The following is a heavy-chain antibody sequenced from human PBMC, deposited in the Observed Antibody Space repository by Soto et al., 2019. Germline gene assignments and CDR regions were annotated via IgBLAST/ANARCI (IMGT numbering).Heavy chain of an antibody. V-gene: IGHV3-15*07. CDR1: GFTFINAW. CDR2: IKSITDGGTT. J-gene: IGHJ4*02. CDR3: TTLGHNHVSDY. D-gene: IGHD7-27*01. Sequence: PGGSLRLSCAASGFTFINAWMNWVRQAPGKGLEWVGRIKSITDGGTTDYAAPVRGRFTISRDDSNNMLYLQMNSLKTEDTALYYCTTLGHNHVSDYWGQGTLVTVSS.